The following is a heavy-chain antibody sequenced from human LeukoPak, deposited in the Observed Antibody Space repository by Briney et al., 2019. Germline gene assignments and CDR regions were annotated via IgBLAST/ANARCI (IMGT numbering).Heavy chain of an antibody. V-gene: IGHV3-21*01. Sequence: GGSLRLSCAASGFTFSSYSMNWVRQAPGKGLEWVSSISSSSGYIYYADSVKGRFTISRDNAKNSLYLQMNSLRAEDTAVYYCARDLHIVVVPAAMPAYWGQGTLVTVSS. D-gene: IGHD2-2*01. J-gene: IGHJ4*02. CDR1: GFTFSSYS. CDR3: ARDLHIVVVPAAMPAY. CDR2: ISSSSGYI.